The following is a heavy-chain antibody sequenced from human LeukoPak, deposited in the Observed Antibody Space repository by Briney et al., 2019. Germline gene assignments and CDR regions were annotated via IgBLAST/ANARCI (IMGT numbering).Heavy chain of an antibody. D-gene: IGHD2-15*01. J-gene: IGHJ6*03. CDR1: GYTFTGYY. V-gene: IGHV1-2*02. CDR3: ARGVVAATFYYYMDV. Sequence: ASVKVSCKASGYTFTGYYMHWVRQAPGQGLEWVGWINPNSGGTNYAQKFQGRVTMTRDTSSSTAYMELSSLRSDDTAVYYCARGVVAATFYYYMDVWGKGTTVTVS. CDR2: INPNSGGT.